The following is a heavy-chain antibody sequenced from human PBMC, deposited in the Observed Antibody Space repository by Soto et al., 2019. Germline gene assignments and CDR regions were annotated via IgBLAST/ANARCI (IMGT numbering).Heavy chain of an antibody. Sequence: ASVKVSCKVSGDSFTDHYMHWVQQAPGKGLEWMGLVDPEDGERIYAEKFQGRVTITADTSTDTAYLELSSLRSEDTAVYYCATLTRYIGGIYDHWGPGTLVIVS. CDR2: VDPEDGER. CDR3: ATLTRYIGGIYDH. CDR1: GDSFTDHY. J-gene: IGHJ4*02. D-gene: IGHD5-12*01. V-gene: IGHV1-69-2*01.